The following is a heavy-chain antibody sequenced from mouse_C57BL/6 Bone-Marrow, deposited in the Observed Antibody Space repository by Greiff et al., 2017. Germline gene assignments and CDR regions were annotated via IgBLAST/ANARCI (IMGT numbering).Heavy chain of an antibody. CDR1: GYTFTSYG. CDR3: ARGIYYDFTWFAY. J-gene: IGHJ3*01. D-gene: IGHD2-4*01. Sequence: VQLKESGAELARPGASVKLSCKASGYTFTSYGISWVKQRTGQGLEWIGEIYPRSGNTYYNEKFKGKATLTADKSSSTAYMELSSLTSEDSAVYFCARGIYYDFTWFAYWGQGTLVTVSA. V-gene: IGHV1-81*01. CDR2: IYPRSGNT.